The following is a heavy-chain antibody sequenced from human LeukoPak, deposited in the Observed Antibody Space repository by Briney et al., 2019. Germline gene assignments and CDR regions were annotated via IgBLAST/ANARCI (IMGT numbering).Heavy chain of an antibody. CDR1: GFTFSSYG. CDR3: AKALGGNYYYYMDV. CDR2: IWYDGSNE. Sequence: GGSLRLSCAASGFTFSSYGMHWVRQAPGKGLEGVAVIWYDGSNEYYADSVKGPFTISRDNSKSTLYLQMNSLRAEDTAVYYCAKALGGNYYYYMDVWGKGTTVTVSS. V-gene: IGHV3-33*06. J-gene: IGHJ6*03. D-gene: IGHD3-16*01.